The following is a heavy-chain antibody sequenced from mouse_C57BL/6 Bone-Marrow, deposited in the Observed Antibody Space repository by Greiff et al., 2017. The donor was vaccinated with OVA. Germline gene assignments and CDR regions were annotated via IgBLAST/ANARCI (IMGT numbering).Heavy chain of an antibody. Sequence: EVKLMESGGGLVQPKGSLKLSCAASGFSLNTYAMNWVRQAPGKGLEWVARIRSKSNNYATYYADSVKDRFTISRDDSESMLYLQMNNLKTEDTAMYYCVRSLLRYYYAMDYWGQGTSVTVSS. CDR2: IRSKSNNYAT. V-gene: IGHV10-1*01. J-gene: IGHJ4*01. CDR3: VRSLLRYYYAMDY. D-gene: IGHD1-1*01. CDR1: GFSLNTYA.